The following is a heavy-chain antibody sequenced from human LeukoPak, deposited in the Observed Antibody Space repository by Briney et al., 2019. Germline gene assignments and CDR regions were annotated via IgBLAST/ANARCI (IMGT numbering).Heavy chain of an antibody. Sequence: GGSLRLSCAASGFTFSSYWMHWDRQAPGKGLVWVSRINSDGSSTSYADSVKGRFTISRDNAKNTLYLQMNSLRAEDTAVYYCASDRSRFRGSGSYYYWGQGTLVTVSS. CDR1: GFTFSSYW. V-gene: IGHV3-74*01. J-gene: IGHJ4*02. CDR2: INSDGSST. CDR3: ASDRSRFRGSGSYYY. D-gene: IGHD3-10*01.